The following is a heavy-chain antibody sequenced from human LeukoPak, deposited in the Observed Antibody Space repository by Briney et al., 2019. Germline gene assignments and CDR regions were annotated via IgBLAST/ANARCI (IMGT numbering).Heavy chain of an antibody. D-gene: IGHD2-15*01. V-gene: IGHV3-7*01. CDR2: INQDGSEE. Sequence: GGSLRLSCGASGFSFSGYWMTWVRQAPGKGLEWVANINQDGSEEYYVASVKGRFTISRDNAKNSLYLQMTSLRAEDTAVYYCARDGSKSCSGGSCYLNWFDPWGQGTLVTVSS. J-gene: IGHJ5*02. CDR3: ARDGSKSCSGGSCYLNWFDP. CDR1: GFSFSGYW.